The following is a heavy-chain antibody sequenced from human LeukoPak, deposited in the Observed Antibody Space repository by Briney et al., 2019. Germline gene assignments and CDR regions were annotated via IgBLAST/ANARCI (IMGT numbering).Heavy chain of an antibody. D-gene: IGHD3-10*01. CDR3: ARAGGPSDY. Sequence: GGSLRLSCAASGFTFSSYGIHWVRQAPGKGLEWVALISYDGSIKYYADSVKGRFTISRDNAKNSLYLQMNSLRAEDTAVYYCARAGGPSDYWGQGTLVTVSS. CDR1: GFTFSSYG. V-gene: IGHV3-30*03. CDR2: ISYDGSIK. J-gene: IGHJ4*02.